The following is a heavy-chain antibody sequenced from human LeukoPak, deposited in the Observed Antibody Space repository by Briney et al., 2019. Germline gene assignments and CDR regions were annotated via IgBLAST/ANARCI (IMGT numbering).Heavy chain of an antibody. J-gene: IGHJ4*02. V-gene: IGHV3-7*01. CDR1: GFTFSSYW. Sequence: GGSLRLSCAASGFTFSSYWMSWVRQVPGKGLEWVANIKQDGSEKLYVDSVKGRFTISRDNAKNSLYLQMNSLRAEDTAVYYCARDLPVVGAPGFDYWGQGTLVTVSS. D-gene: IGHD1-26*01. CDR3: ARDLPVVGAPGFDY. CDR2: IKQDGSEK.